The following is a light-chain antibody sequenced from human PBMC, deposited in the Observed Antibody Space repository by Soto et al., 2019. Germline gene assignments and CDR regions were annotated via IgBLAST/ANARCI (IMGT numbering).Light chain of an antibody. CDR1: SSNIGAGYD. V-gene: IGLV1-40*01. CDR2: GNS. CDR3: QSYDSSLSGGV. J-gene: IGLJ3*02. Sequence: QSVLTQPPSVSGAPGQRVTISCTWSSSNIGAGYDVHWYQQLPGTAPKLLIYGNSNRPSGVPDRFSGSKSGTSASLAITGLQAEDEADYYGQSYDSSLSGGVFGGGTELTVL.